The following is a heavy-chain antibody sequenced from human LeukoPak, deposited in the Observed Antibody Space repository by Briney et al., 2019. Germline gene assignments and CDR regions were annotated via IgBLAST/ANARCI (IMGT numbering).Heavy chain of an antibody. CDR1: GGSISSYY. V-gene: IGHV4-59*01. D-gene: IGHD2-15*01. J-gene: IGHJ4*02. CDR2: IYYSGST. CDR3: ASQDGLLRFDY. Sequence: SETLSLTCTVSGGSISSYYWSWIRQPPGKGLEWIGYIYYSGSTNYNPSLKSRVTISVDTSKNQFSLKLSFVTAADTAVYYCASQDGLLRFDYWGQGTLVTVSS.